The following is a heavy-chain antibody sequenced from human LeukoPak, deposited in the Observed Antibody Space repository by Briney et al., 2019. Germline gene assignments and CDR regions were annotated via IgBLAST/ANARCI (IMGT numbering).Heavy chain of an antibody. V-gene: IGHV3-30*04. Sequence: GRSLRLSCAASGFTFSSYAMHWVRQAPGKGLEWVAVISYDGSNKYYADSVKGRFTISRDNSKNTLYLQMNSLRAEDTAVYYCATDTFSPRIAAAGTDYWGQGTLVTVSS. CDR1: GFTFSSYA. CDR2: ISYDGSNK. J-gene: IGHJ4*02. D-gene: IGHD6-13*01. CDR3: ATDTFSPRIAAAGTDY.